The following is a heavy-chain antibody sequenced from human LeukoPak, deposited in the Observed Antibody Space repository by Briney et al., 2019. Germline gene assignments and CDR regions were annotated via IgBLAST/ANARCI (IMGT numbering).Heavy chain of an antibody. D-gene: IGHD1-26*01. CDR2: IIPIFGTA. CDR3: ARSGGRELLYWFDP. CDR1: VYSVPAKF. Sequence: SEKVSCKASVYSVPAKFMHWVRQAPGQGRGWMGGIIPIFGTANYAQKFQGRVTITPDESTSTPYMELSSLRSEDPAVYCWARSGGRELLYWFDPWGQGTLVTVSS. J-gene: IGHJ5*02. V-gene: IGHV1-69*13.